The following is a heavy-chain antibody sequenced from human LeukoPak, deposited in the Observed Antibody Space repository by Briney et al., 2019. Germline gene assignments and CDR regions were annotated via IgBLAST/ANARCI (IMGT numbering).Heavy chain of an antibody. CDR1: GFTSSDYY. J-gene: IGHJ4*02. Sequence: PGGSLRLSCAASGFTSSDYYMSWIRQAPGKGLEWVSYISSGGSPIYYADSVKGRFTISRDNAKNSLYLQMNSLRAEDTAVYYCARDSTHPVVPAANDYWGQGTLVTVSS. V-gene: IGHV3-11*01. CDR2: ISSGGSPI. D-gene: IGHD2-2*01. CDR3: ARDSTHPVVPAANDY.